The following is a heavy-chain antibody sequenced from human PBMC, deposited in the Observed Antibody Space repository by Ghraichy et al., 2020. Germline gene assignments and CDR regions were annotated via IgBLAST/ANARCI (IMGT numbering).Heavy chain of an antibody. Sequence: SVKVSCKASGGTFSSYAISWVRQAPGQGLEWMGGIIPIFGTANYAQKFQGRVTITADESTSTAYMELSSLRSEDTAVYYCARGGDGYNYGLGDYWGQGTLVTVSS. J-gene: IGHJ4*02. CDR1: GGTFSSYA. V-gene: IGHV1-69*13. D-gene: IGHD5-24*01. CDR2: IIPIFGTA. CDR3: ARGGDGYNYGLGDY.